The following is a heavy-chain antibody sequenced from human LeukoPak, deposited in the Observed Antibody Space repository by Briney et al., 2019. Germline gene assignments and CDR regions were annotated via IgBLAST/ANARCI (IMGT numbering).Heavy chain of an antibody. Sequence: GGSLRLSCAASGFTFSSEWMHWVRQAPGRGLGWISHIDGNGRTTNYGDSVRGRFTVSRDNAKNTLYLQMNSLRAEDTAVYYCARDVPRTSGPWGQGTLVTVSS. CDR2: IDGNGRTT. V-gene: IGHV3-74*01. D-gene: IGHD3-10*01. J-gene: IGHJ5*02. CDR1: GFTFSSEW. CDR3: ARDVPRTSGP.